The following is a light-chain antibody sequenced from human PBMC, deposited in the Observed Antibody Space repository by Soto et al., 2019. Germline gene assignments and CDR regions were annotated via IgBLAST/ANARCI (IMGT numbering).Light chain of an antibody. CDR2: GAS. J-gene: IGKJ4*01. CDR1: QSVSNN. CDR3: QQYNDWPLT. V-gene: IGKV3-15*01. Sequence: EIVMTQSPATVSVSPGERATLSCRASQSVSNNLAWFQQTPGQAPRLLIFGASSRATGIPARFSGSGSGTEFTLTINSLQSEDFAVYYCQQYNDWPLTFGGGTKVEIK.